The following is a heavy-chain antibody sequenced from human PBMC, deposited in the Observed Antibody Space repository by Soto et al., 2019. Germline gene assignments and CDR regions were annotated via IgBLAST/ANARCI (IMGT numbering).Heavy chain of an antibody. D-gene: IGHD1-26*01. CDR3: AKDGGHGARMHICGMDV. J-gene: IGHJ6*02. Sequence: QPQLVQSGVELKKPGASVRVSCKASGYPFTKFGINWVRQAPGQGLEWMGWISGHSGGTKYGPKYRDRVTMGTDTSATTAYMELRSLKSDDTAVYYCAKDGGHGARMHICGMDVWGQGTTVTVSS. CDR2: ISGHSGGT. V-gene: IGHV1-18*01. CDR1: GYPFTKFG.